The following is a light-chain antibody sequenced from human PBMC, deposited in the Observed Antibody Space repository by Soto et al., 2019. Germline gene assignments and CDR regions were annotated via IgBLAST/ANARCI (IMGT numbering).Light chain of an antibody. V-gene: IGKV3-15*01. J-gene: IGKJ4*01. CDR3: QQYNEWPLT. CDR2: HAA. CDR1: QSVSNN. Sequence: EIVMTQSPATLSVSPGERATLSCRASQSVSNNVAWYQQKPGQAPRLLIYHAATRATGIPARFSGSGSGTEVTPTISSLQSEDFAVYYCQQYNEWPLTFGGGTKVEIK.